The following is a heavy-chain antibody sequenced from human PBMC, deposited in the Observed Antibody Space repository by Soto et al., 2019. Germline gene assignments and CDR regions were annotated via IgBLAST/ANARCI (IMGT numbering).Heavy chain of an antibody. CDR1: GFTFSSYA. CDR3: AKGYGRVPDDLEGGYFDY. CDR2: ISGSGGST. D-gene: IGHD1-26*01. J-gene: IGHJ4*02. Sequence: GGSLRLSCAASGFTFSSYAMSWVRQAPGKGLEWVSAISGSGGSTYYADSVKGRFTISRDNSKNTLYLQMNSLRAEDSDVYGCAKGYGRVPDDLEGGYFDYWGQGNLVTGSS. V-gene: IGHV3-23*01.